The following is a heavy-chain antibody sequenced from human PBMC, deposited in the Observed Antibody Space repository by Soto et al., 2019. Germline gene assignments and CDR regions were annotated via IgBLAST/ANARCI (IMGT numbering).Heavy chain of an antibody. CDR2: IIPIFGTA. Sequence: ASVKVSCKASGGTFSSYAISWVRQAPGQGLEWMGGIIPIFGTANYAQKFQGRVTITADESTSTAYMELSSLRSEDTAVYYCARVMDIVLVPAALDLYGMDVWGQGTTVTVSS. D-gene: IGHD2-2*03. CDR1: GGTFSSYA. J-gene: IGHJ6*02. V-gene: IGHV1-69*13. CDR3: ARVMDIVLVPAALDLYGMDV.